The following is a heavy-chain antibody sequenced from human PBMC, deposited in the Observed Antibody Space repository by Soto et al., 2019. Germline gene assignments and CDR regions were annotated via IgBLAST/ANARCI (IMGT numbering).Heavy chain of an antibody. CDR1: RFTFSTYW. Sequence: EVQLVESGGCLVQPGGSLRLSCAASRFTFSTYWMHWVRQAPGKGLVWVSRINSDGTGTSYADSLKGRITISRDNAKNTLYLQMNSLRSEVTAVYYCAGDSSGYSYDAFDIWGQGTMVTVSS. D-gene: IGHD3-22*01. J-gene: IGHJ3*02. V-gene: IGHV3-74*01. CDR3: AGDSSGYSYDAFDI. CDR2: INSDGTGT.